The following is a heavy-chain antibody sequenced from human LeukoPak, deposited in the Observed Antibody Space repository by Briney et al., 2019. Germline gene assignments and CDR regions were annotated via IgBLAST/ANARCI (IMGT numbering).Heavy chain of an antibody. CDR3: ARAYQPQNRFDY. CDR1: GFTFSSYS. J-gene: IGHJ4*02. Sequence: GGSLRLSCAASGFTFSSYSMNWVRQAPGKGLEWVSSISSSSYIYYADSVKGRFTISRDNAKNSLYLQMNSLRAEDTAVYYCARAYQPQNRFDYWGQGTLVTVSS. D-gene: IGHD2-2*01. CDR2: ISSSSYI. V-gene: IGHV3-21*01.